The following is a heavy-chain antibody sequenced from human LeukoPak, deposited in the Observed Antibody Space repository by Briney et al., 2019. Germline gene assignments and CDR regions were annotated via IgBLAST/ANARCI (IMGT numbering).Heavy chain of an antibody. Sequence: GGSLRLSCAASGFTFSSYEMNWVRQAPGKGLEWVSYISSSDSTIYYADSVKGRFTISRDNAKNSLYLQMNSLRAEDTAVYYCARDTPRYYGSGSYYNWPEFDYWGQGTLVTVSS. J-gene: IGHJ4*02. CDR1: GFTFSSYE. V-gene: IGHV3-48*03. D-gene: IGHD3-10*01. CDR3: ARDTPRYYGSGSYYNWPEFDY. CDR2: ISSSDSTI.